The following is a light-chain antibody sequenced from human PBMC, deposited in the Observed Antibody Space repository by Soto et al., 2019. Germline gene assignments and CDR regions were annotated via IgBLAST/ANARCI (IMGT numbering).Light chain of an antibody. V-gene: IGKV3-20*01. CDR1: QSVSSSS. CDR3: QQYRT. CDR2: EAS. Sequence: EIVFTQSPGTLSLSPGERATLSCRASQSVSSSSLAWYQQNPGQAPRLLIYEASSRATGIPDRFSGNGSGTDFTLTISRLEPEDFAVYYCQQYRTFGQGTKVDIK. J-gene: IGKJ1*01.